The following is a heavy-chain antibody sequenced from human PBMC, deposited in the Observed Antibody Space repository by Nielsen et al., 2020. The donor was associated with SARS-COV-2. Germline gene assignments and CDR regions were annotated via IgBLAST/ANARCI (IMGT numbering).Heavy chain of an antibody. Sequence: GSLRLSCTVSGGSISSYYWSWIRQPPGKGLEWIGYIYYSGSTYYNPSLKSRVTISVDTSKNQFSLKLSSVTAADTAVYYCATSRRWGIAARPGSTDYWGQGTLVTVSS. J-gene: IGHJ4*02. V-gene: IGHV4-59*04. CDR1: GGSISSYY. CDR3: ATSRRWGIAARPGSTDY. CDR2: IYYSGST. D-gene: IGHD6-6*01.